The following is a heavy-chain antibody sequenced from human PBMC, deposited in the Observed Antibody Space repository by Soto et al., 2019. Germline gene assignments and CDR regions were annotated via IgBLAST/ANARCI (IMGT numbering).Heavy chain of an antibody. J-gene: IGHJ4*02. CDR3: ARGTSRGEYDY. CDR1: GYTFTSYG. CDR2: INVYNGNT. Sequence: QVQLVQSGAEVKKPGASVKVSCKASGYTFTSYGISWVRQAPGQGLEWMGWINVYNGNTNYAQKLQGRVTMTTDTSTSTAYLDLRSLRSDDTAVYCARGTSRGEYDYWGQGTLVTVSS. D-gene: IGHD3-10*01. V-gene: IGHV1-18*01.